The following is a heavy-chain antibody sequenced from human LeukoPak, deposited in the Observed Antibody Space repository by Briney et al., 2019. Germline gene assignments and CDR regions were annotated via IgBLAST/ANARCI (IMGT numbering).Heavy chain of an antibody. CDR1: GYTFTSYG. CDR2: ISAYNGNT. CDR3: ASLGSRDGFPWP. D-gene: IGHD5-24*01. V-gene: IGHV1-18*01. J-gene: IGHJ5*02. Sequence: ASVKVSCKASGYTFTSYGISWVRQARGQGLEWMVWISAYNGNTNYAQTLQGRVTMTTDTSTSTAYMERRSLRSDDTAVYSCASLGSRDGFPWPWGQGPLVTVSS.